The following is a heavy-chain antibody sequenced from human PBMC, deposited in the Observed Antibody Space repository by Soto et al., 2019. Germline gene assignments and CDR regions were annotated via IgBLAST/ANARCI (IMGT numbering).Heavy chain of an antibody. D-gene: IGHD3-22*01. CDR2: INHSGST. Sequence: SETLSLTCAVYGGSFSGYYWSWIRQPPGKGLEWIGEINHSGSTNYNPSLKSRVTISVDTSKNQFSLKLSSVTAADTAVYYCARGTGYYDSSGYLRRGSRKYYFDYWGQGTLVTVS. CDR1: GGSFSGYY. V-gene: IGHV4-34*01. J-gene: IGHJ4*02. CDR3: ARGTGYYDSSGYLRRGSRKYYFDY.